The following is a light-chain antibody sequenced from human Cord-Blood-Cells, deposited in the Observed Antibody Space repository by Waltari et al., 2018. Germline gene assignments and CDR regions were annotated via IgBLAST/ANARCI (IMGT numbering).Light chain of an antibody. CDR3: SSYTSSSTLV. Sequence: QSALTQPASVSGSHGQSITISCTGPSSDVGGSNYVSWYQQHPGKAPKLMIYDVSNRPSGVSNRFSGSKSGNTASLTISGLQAEDEADYYCSSYTSSSTLVFGTGTKVTVL. CDR2: DVS. J-gene: IGLJ1*01. V-gene: IGLV2-14*01. CDR1: SSDVGGSNY.